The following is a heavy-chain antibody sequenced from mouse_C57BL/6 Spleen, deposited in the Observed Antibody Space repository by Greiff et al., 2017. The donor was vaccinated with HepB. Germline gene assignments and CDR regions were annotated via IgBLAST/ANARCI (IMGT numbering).Heavy chain of an antibody. CDR1: GYSITSGYY. V-gene: IGHV3-6*01. Sequence: EVQLQESGPGLVKPSQSLSLTCSVTGYSITSGYYWNWIRQFPGNKLEWMGYISYDGSNNYNPSLKNRISITRDTSTNQFFLKLNSVTTEDTATYYCAIYGYDAWFAYWGQGTLVTVSA. D-gene: IGHD2-2*01. J-gene: IGHJ3*01. CDR2: ISYDGSN. CDR3: AIYGYDAWFAY.